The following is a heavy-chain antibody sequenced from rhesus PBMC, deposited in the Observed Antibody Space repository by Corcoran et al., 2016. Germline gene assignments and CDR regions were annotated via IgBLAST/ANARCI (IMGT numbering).Heavy chain of an antibody. CDR3: ARDDWGDYWDY. V-gene: IGHV4-173*01. J-gene: IGHJ4*01. CDR1: GGSISSNY. CDR2: ISGSGGNT. Sequence: QLQLQESGPGLVKPSETLSLTCAVSGGSISSNYWSWFRQFPGKGLEWIGRISGSGGNTDYNPSLKSRVTISTDTSKNQFSLKLSSVTAADTDVYYCARDDWGDYWDYWGQGVLVTVSS. D-gene: IGHD3-34*01.